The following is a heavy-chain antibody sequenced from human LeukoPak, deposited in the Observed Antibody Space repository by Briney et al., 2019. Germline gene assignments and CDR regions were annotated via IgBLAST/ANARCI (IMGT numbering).Heavy chain of an antibody. Sequence: SVKVSCKASGGTFSSYAISWVRQAPGQGLEWMGGIIPIFGTTNYAQKFQDRVTVTADKSTSTAYMELSSLRSEDTAVYYCARVVGLTGYSSSWYSGYYYYMDVWGKGTTVTVSS. CDR3: ARVVGLTGYSSSWYSGYYYYMDV. CDR2: IIPIFGTT. V-gene: IGHV1-69*06. J-gene: IGHJ6*03. D-gene: IGHD6-13*01. CDR1: GGTFSSYA.